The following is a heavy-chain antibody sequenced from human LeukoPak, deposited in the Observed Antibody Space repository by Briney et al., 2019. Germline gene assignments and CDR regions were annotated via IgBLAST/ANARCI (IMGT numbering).Heavy chain of an antibody. Sequence: ASVKVSCKASGYTFTSYDINWVRQATGQGLEWMGWMNPNSGNTGYAQKFQGRVTMTRNTSISTAYMELSSLRSEDTAVYYCARGRKYFDWLFPYYYYYMDVWGKGTTVTIS. CDR3: ARGRKYFDWLFPYYYYYMDV. CDR2: MNPNSGNT. D-gene: IGHD3-9*01. CDR1: GYTFTSYD. V-gene: IGHV1-8*02. J-gene: IGHJ6*03.